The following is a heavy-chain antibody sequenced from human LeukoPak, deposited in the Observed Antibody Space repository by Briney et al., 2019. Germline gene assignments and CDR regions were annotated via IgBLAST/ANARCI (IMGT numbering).Heavy chain of an antibody. D-gene: IGHD4-17*01. CDR3: ATRPSGDYPYFDF. V-gene: IGHV3-53*01. CDR1: GFTVSSKY. Sequence: GGSLRLSCAASGFTVSSKYMSWVRQAPGMGLEWISVIFGDGRTHYADSMKGRFTISRDNSKNTLYLQMGSLRAEDTAVYYCATRPSGDYPYFDFWGQGTLVTVSS. CDR2: IFGDGRT. J-gene: IGHJ4*02.